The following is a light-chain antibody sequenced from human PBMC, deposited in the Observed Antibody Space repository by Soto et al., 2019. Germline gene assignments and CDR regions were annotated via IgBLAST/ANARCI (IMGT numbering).Light chain of an antibody. CDR1: ISDVAGYNY. Sequence: QSALTQPRSVSGSPGQSVTISCTGTISDVAGYNYVSWYQHHPGKAPKLLISDVTKRPSWVPDRFSGSKSGSTASLTISELQAEDEADYCCSSYAGSNNLVFGGGTKLTVL. J-gene: IGLJ2*01. V-gene: IGLV2-11*01. CDR3: SSYAGSNNLV. CDR2: DVT.